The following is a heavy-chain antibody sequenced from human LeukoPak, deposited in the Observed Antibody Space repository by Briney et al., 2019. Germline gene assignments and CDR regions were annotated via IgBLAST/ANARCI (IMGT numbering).Heavy chain of an antibody. J-gene: IGHJ4*02. CDR1: GGSFSGYY. D-gene: IGHD2-15*01. CDR3: AARWKWSHYFDY. CDR2: INYSGST. Sequence: SETLSLTCAVYGGSFSGYYWSWIRQPPGKGLEWIGEINYSGSTNYNPSLNSRVTISVDTSKNQFSLKLSSVTAADTAVYYCAARWKWSHYFDYWGQGTLVTVSS. V-gene: IGHV4-34*01.